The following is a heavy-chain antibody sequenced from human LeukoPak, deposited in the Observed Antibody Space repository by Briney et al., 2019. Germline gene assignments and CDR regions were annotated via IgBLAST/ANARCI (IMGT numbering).Heavy chain of an antibody. CDR2: IYYSGST. J-gene: IGHJ4*02. CDR1: GGSIKTYY. Sequence: SETLSLTCSVSGGSIKTYYWSWIRQPAGKGLEWIGYIYYSGSTNYNPSLKSRVTISVDTSKNQFSLKLRSVTAADTAVYYCARVTGYMIEDYFDYWGQGILVTVSS. V-gene: IGHV4-59*01. CDR3: ARVTGYMIEDYFDY. D-gene: IGHD3-9*01.